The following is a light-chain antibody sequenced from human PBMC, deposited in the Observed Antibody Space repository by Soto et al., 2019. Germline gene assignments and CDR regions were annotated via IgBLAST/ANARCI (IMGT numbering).Light chain of an antibody. CDR1: QSVISD. J-gene: IGKJ1*01. CDR2: DAS. Sequence: IVMTQSPATLSVSPGETASLSCRASQSVISDVAWFQQKPGQSPGLLIYDASTRATGIPARFSGSGFGSEFTLTISSLQSEDFAVYYCQQYSEWPRTFGQGTRVEVK. V-gene: IGKV3-15*01. CDR3: QQYSEWPRT.